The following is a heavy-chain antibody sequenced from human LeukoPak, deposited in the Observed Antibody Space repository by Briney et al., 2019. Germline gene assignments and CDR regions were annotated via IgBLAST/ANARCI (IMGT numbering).Heavy chain of an antibody. Sequence: GASVKVSCKASGGTFSSYAISWVRQAPGQGLEWMGRIIPILGIANYAQKFQGRVTITADKSTSTAYMELSSLRSEDTAVYYCARASPRYSGYDSLFPPVYYYYGMDVWGQGTTVTVSS. J-gene: IGHJ6*02. D-gene: IGHD5-12*01. CDR3: ARASPRYSGYDSLFPPVYYYYGMDV. CDR1: GGTFSSYA. V-gene: IGHV1-69*04. CDR2: IIPILGIA.